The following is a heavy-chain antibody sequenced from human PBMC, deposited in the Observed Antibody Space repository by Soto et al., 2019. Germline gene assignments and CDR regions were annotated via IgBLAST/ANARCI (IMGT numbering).Heavy chain of an antibody. CDR3: AHPRGYGVFDAYDI. V-gene: IGHV3-23*01. CDR1: GFTFSTYA. D-gene: IGHD4-17*01. J-gene: IGHJ3*02. CDR2: LTPSGGET. Sequence: QPGGSLRLSCEASGFTFSTYAMSWVRQAPGKGLEWVSALTPSGGETFYADSVKGRFTISRDNSMNALYLQMNSLRIEDTAVYYCAHPRGYGVFDAYDIWGQGTMVTVSS.